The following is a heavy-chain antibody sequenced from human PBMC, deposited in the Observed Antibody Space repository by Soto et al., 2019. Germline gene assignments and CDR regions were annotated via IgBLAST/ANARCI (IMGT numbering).Heavy chain of an antibody. J-gene: IGHJ4*02. CDR3: ARDESCSGGSCPFDY. D-gene: IGHD2-15*01. CDR1: GGSISSYY. CDR2: IYYSGST. V-gene: IGHV4-59*01. Sequence: SETLSLTCTVSGGSISSYYWSWIRQPPGKGLEWIGYIYYSGSTNYNPSLKSRVTISVDTSKNQFSLKLSSVTAADTAVYYCARDESCSGGSCPFDYWGQGTLVPVSS.